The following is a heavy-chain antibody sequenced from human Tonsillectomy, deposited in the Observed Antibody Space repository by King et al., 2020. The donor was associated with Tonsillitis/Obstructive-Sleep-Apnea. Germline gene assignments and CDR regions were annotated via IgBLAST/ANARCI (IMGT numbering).Heavy chain of an antibody. J-gene: IGHJ6*03. V-gene: IGHV3-30*04. Sequence: VQLVESGGGVVQPGRSLRLSCAASGFTFSSYAMHWVRQAPGKGLEWVAVITYDGSNKYYADSVKGRFTISRDNSKNTLYLQMNSLRAEDTAVYYCARGGYCSSTSCPEGYYYYYMDVLVKGTTVTVS. CDR2: ITYDGSNK. D-gene: IGHD2-2*01. CDR3: ARGGYCSSTSCPEGYYYYYMDV. CDR1: GFTFSSYA.